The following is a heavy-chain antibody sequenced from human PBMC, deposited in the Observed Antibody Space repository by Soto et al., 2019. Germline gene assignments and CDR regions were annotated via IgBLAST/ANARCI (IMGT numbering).Heavy chain of an antibody. D-gene: IGHD6-19*01. V-gene: IGHV3-13*01. CDR1: GFTFSSYD. J-gene: IGHJ6*02. CDR3: ARGGSGWLVGGYYYGMDV. Sequence: GGSLRLSCAASGFTFSSYDMHWVRQATGKGLEWVSAIGTAGDTYYPGSVKGRFTISRENAKNSLYLQMNSLRAEDTAVYYCARGGSGWLVGGYYYGMDVWGQGTTVTVSS. CDR2: IGTAGDT.